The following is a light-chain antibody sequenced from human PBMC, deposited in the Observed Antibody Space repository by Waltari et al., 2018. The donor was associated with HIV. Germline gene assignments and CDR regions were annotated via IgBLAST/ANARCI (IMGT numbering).Light chain of an antibody. CDR1: QDIRHY. V-gene: IGKV1-33*01. J-gene: IGKJ4*01. CDR3: QQYADLPLT. Sequence: DLQMTQSPSFLSASVGHKVTITCQASQDIRHYLNWYQKKAGKAPKLLIYDASKLQTGVPSRFSGSDSGTDLTLTITSLQSEDIGTYYCQQYADLPLTFGGGTQVEIK. CDR2: DAS.